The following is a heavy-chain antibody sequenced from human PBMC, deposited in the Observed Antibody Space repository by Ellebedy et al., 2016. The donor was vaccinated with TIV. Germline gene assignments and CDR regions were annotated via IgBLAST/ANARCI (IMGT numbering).Heavy chain of an antibody. Sequence: GGSLRLSXAASGFTFSSYWMHWVRQAPGEGLVWVSRIDSDGSSTIYADSVKGRFTISRDNAKNSLYLQMNSLRAEDTAVYYCARGGGSYPYYYYYMDVWGKGTTVTVSS. V-gene: IGHV3-74*01. CDR2: IDSDGSST. J-gene: IGHJ6*03. D-gene: IGHD1-26*01. CDR1: GFTFSSYW. CDR3: ARGGGSYPYYYYYMDV.